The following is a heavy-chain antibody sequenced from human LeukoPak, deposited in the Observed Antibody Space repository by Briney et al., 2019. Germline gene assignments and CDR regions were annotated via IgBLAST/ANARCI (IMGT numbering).Heavy chain of an antibody. Sequence: SETLSLTCAVYGGSFSGYYWSWIRQPPGKGLEWIGEINHSGSTNYNPSLKSRVTISVDTSKNQFSLKLSSVTAADTAVYYCARHAGYSSGSKWGQGTLVTVSS. D-gene: IGHD6-19*01. CDR3: ARHAGYSSGSK. J-gene: IGHJ4*02. CDR2: INHSGST. CDR1: GGSFSGYY. V-gene: IGHV4-34*01.